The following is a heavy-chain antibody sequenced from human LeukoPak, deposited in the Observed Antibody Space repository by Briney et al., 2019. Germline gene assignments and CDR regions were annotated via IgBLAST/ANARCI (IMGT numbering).Heavy chain of an antibody. J-gene: IGHJ6*02. Sequence: SETLSLTCTVSDDSISDYYRGWIRQPPGKGLEWIGYFYNSGRSTYNPSLKSRVTISADTSKNHFSLKLNSVTTADTAVYYCARVAGSSLGYYGMDVWGQGTTVTVSS. D-gene: IGHD6-19*01. CDR3: ARVAGSSLGYYGMDV. CDR2: FYNSGRS. CDR1: DDSISDYY. V-gene: IGHV4-59*01.